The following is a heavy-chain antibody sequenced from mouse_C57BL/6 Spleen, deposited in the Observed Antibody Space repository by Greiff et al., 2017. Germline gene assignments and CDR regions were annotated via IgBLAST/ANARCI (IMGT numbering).Heavy chain of an antibody. D-gene: IGHD2-4*01. CDR1: GYTFTSYW. Sequence: QVQLQQPGAELVKPGASVKVSCKASGYTFTSYWMHWVKQRPGQGLEWIGRIHPSDSETNYNQKFKDKATLTVDKSSSTAYMQLSSLTSEDSAVYYCAIWGYDYDADGSGYWGPGTTLT. CDR2: IHPSDSET. V-gene: IGHV1-74*01. CDR3: AIWGYDYDADGSGY. J-gene: IGHJ2*01.